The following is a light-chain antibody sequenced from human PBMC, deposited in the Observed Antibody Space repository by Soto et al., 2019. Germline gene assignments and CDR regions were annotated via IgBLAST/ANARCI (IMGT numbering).Light chain of an antibody. CDR3: QSYDISLHFV. CDR2: GDN. Sequence: QSVLTQPPSVSGAPGQRVSISCTGSTSNIGAPYDVHWYQHLPGAAPKLLIYGDNNRPSGVPDRFSGSKSGTSASLAITSLQAEDEADYYCQSYDISLHFVFGTGTKVTVL. CDR1: TSNIGAPYD. J-gene: IGLJ1*01. V-gene: IGLV1-40*01.